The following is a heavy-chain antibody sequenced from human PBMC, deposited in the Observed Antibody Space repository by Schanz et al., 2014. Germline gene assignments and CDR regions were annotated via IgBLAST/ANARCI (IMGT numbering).Heavy chain of an antibody. Sequence: QVQLVQSGAEVKKPGASVKVSCKASGYTFTSYGISWVRQAPGQGLEWMGRIIPVLAIADYAQKFQGRVTITADKSTSTAYMELSSLRSEDTAMYYCARDYYDSSGYYYCDYWGQGTLVTVSS. J-gene: IGHJ4*02. CDR1: GYTFTSYG. CDR3: ARDYYDSSGYYYCDY. D-gene: IGHD3-22*01. V-gene: IGHV1-69*04. CDR2: IIPVLAIA.